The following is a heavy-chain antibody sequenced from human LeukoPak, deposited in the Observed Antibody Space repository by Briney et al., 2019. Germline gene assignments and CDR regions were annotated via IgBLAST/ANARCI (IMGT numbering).Heavy chain of an antibody. J-gene: IGHJ4*02. CDR2: INHSGYT. CDR1: GVSFNDYY. Sequence: SEILSLTCAVSGVSFNDYYWSWVRQTPGKGLEWIGEINHSGYTNDSPSLKSRVTLSIDTSRKQFSLNLRSVTVADTGIYYCTRMTTGHDYWGQGTLVTVSS. D-gene: IGHD4-17*01. CDR3: TRMTTGHDY. V-gene: IGHV4-34*01.